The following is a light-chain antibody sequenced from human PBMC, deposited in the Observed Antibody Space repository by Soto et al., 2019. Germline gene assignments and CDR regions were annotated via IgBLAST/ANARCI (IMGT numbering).Light chain of an antibody. CDR3: QQYNNWPIP. J-gene: IGKJ5*01. V-gene: IGKV3D-15*01. CDR1: QSVSRN. Sequence: EFMRTLSTSTLSESTGERANLSSRATQSVSRNLAWYRQKPGQAPRLLIYDASTRATGTPARFSGTGTGTKFTLSISSLQPEDFAVYSCQQYNNWPIPFGLGTRLEIK. CDR2: DAS.